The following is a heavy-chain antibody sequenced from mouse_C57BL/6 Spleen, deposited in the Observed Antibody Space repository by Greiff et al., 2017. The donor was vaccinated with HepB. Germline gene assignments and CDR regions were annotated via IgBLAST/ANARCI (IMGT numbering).Heavy chain of an antibody. CDR1: GYTFTDYY. CDR2: INPNNGGT. J-gene: IGHJ3*01. CDR3: ANGGLRQGAWFAY. Sequence: EVQLQQSGPELVKPGASVKISCKASGYTFTDYYMNWVKQSHGKSLEWIGDINPNNGGTSYNQKFKGKATLTVDKSSSTAYMELRSLTSEDSAVYYCANGGLRQGAWFAYWGQGTLVTVSA. D-gene: IGHD2-4*01. V-gene: IGHV1-26*01.